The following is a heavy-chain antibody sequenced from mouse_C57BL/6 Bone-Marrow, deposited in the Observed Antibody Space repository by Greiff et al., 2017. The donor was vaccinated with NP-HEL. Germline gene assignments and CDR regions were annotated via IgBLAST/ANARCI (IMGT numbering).Heavy chain of an antibody. CDR1: GFSFNTYA. Sequence: EVQLVESGGGLVQPKGSLKLSCAASGFSFNTYAMNWVRQAPGQGLEWVARIRSKSNNYATYYADPVKDRFTISRDDSESMLYLQMNNLKTENTAMYYCVRQDYYGSSYAMDYWDQGTSDTVYS. V-gene: IGHV10-1*01. CDR2: IRSKSNNYAT. J-gene: IGHJ4*01. CDR3: VRQDYYGSSYAMDY. D-gene: IGHD1-1*01.